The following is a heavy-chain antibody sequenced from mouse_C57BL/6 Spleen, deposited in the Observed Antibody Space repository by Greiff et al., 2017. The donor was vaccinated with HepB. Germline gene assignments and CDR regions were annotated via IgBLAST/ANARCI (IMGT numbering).Heavy chain of an antibody. D-gene: IGHD1-1*01. V-gene: IGHV1-82*01. CDR2: IYPGDGDT. Sequence: QVQLQQSGPELVKPGASVKISCKASGYAFSSSWMNWVKQRPGKGLEWIGRIYPGDGDTNYNGKFKGKATLTADKSSSTAYMQLSSLTSEDSAVYFCARGYYYGSSYPFDYWGEGTTLTVSS. J-gene: IGHJ2*01. CDR3: ARGYYYGSSYPFDY. CDR1: GYAFSSSW.